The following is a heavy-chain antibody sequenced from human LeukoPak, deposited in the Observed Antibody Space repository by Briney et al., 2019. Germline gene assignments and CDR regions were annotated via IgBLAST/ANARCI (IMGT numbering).Heavy chain of an antibody. CDR1: GGSISSGDYY. CDR3: ASYGSGSYFGFAY. D-gene: IGHD3-10*01. V-gene: IGHV4-30-4*01. J-gene: IGHJ4*02. CDR2: IYYSGST. Sequence: SQTLSLTCAVSGGSISSGDYYWSWIRQPPGEGLEWIGYIYYSGSTYYNPSLKSRVTISVDTSKNQFSLKLSSVTAAGTAGYRCASYGSGSYFGFAYWGQGNLVTVSA.